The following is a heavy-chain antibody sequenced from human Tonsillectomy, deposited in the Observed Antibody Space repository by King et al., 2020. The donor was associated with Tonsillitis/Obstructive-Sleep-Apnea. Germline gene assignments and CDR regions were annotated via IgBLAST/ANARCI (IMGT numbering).Heavy chain of an antibody. CDR2: IYSRGST. CDR1: GGSISNYY. Sequence: QVQLLESGPGPVKPSETLSLSCTVSGGSISNYYWSWIRQPAGKGLEWVGRIYSRGSTNYNPSLKSRVTMSVDTSKNQFSLNLSSVTAADTAVYYCARGARTYYDSGGYYNFFYYGLDVWGQGTTVTVSS. D-gene: IGHD3-22*01. V-gene: IGHV4-4*07. J-gene: IGHJ6*02. CDR3: ARGARTYYDSGGYYNFFYYGLDV.